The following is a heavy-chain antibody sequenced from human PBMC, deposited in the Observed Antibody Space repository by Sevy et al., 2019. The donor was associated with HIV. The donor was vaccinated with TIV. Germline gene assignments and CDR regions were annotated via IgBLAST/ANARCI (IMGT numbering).Heavy chain of an antibody. CDR3: ARVRGRSRGYYYGSGSYADYYYYMDV. Sequence: SETLSPTCTVSGGSISSYYWSWIRQPPGKGLEWIGYIYYSGSTNYNPSLKSRVTISVDTSKNQFSLKLSSVTAADTAVYYCARVRGRSRGYYYGSGSYADYYYYMDVWGKGTTVTVSS. D-gene: IGHD3-10*01. CDR2: IYYSGST. CDR1: GGSISSYY. J-gene: IGHJ6*03. V-gene: IGHV4-59*01.